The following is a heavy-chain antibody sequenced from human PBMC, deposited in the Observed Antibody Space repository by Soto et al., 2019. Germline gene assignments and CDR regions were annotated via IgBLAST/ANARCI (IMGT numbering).Heavy chain of an antibody. CDR3: ASGYDYEPFDY. CDR1: GFTFSSYG. J-gene: IGHJ4*02. Sequence: SLRLSCAASGFTFSSYGMHWVRQAPGKGLEWVAVIWYDGSNKYYADSVKGRFTISRDNSKNTLYLQMNSLSAEDTAVYYCASGYDYEPFDYWGQGTLVTVSS. D-gene: IGHD5-12*01. V-gene: IGHV3-33*01. CDR2: IWYDGSNK.